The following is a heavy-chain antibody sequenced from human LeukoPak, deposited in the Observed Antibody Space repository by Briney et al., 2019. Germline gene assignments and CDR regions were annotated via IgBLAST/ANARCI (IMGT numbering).Heavy chain of an antibody. CDR1: GDSISSSSYY. Sequence: SETLSLTCTVSGDSISSSSYYWGWIRQPPGTGLEWIGTIYYSGSTFYNPSLKSRVTISIDTSKNQFSLKLSSVTAADTSVYYCATSWGIYSEDYWGQGTLVTVSS. CDR3: ATSWGIYSEDY. J-gene: IGHJ4*02. V-gene: IGHV4-39*01. CDR2: IYYSGST. D-gene: IGHD5-12*01.